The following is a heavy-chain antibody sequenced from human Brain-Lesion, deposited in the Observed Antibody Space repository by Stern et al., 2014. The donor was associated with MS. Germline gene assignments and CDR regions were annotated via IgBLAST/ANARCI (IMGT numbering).Heavy chain of an antibody. J-gene: IGHJ4*02. CDR3: AKLWLGELPESPFDY. V-gene: IGHV4-39*01. CDR1: GGSISSSSYY. CDR2: IYYRGRP. Sequence: QVQLVESGPGLVKPSETLSLTCTVSGGSISSSSYYWGWIRPPPGQGLEWIGSIYYRGRPYYNPSLKSRVTISRDPSKTQFSLGLGSGTAADTAVYFCAKLWLGELPESPFDYWGQGTLVTVSS. D-gene: IGHD3-10*01.